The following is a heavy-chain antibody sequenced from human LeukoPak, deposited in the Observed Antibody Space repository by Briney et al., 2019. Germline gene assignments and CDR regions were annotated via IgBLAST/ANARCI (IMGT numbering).Heavy chain of an antibody. J-gene: IGHJ6*03. D-gene: IGHD5-18*01. CDR3: ARVSVDTAMVGGRYYYYYMDV. CDR1: GFAFNIYS. V-gene: IGHV3-21*01. Sequence: PGGSLRLSCAASGFAFNIYSMNWVRQAPGKGLEWVSSISGSSSYIYYADSVKGRFTISRDNAENSLYLQMNSLRAEDTAVYYCARVSVDTAMVGGRYYYYYMDVWGKGTTVTVSS. CDR2: ISGSSSYI.